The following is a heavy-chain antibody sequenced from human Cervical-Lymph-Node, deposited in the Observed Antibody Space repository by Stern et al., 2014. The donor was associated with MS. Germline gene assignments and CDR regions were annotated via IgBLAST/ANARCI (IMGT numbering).Heavy chain of an antibody. CDR1: GFTFNSYG. Sequence: EQLVESGGGVVQPGRSLRLSCAASGFTFNSYGMHWVRQAPGKGLEWVAVIWDDGSNKYYADSVKGRFTISRDNSKNTLYLQMNSLRAEDTAVYYCARETYDSSGWSPEGLNFDYWGQGTLVTVSS. CDR3: ARETYDSSGWSPEGLNFDY. CDR2: IWDDGSNK. V-gene: IGHV3-33*01. D-gene: IGHD6-19*01. J-gene: IGHJ4*02.